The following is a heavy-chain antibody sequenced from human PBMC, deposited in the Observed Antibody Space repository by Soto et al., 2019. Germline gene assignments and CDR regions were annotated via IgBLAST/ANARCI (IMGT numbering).Heavy chain of an antibody. CDR2: IYYSGST. CDR1: GGSISGHY. D-gene: IGHD3-16*01. CDR3: ARVWGYYFDY. J-gene: IGHJ4*02. Sequence: SETLSLTCTVSGGSISGHYWSWIRQPPGKGLEWIGYIYYSGSTNYNPSLKSRVTISVDTSKNQFSLKLSSVTAADTAVYYCARVWGYYFDYWGQGTLVTVS. V-gene: IGHV4-59*08.